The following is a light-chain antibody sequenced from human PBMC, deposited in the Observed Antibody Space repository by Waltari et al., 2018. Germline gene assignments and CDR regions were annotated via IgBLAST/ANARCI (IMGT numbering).Light chain of an antibody. J-gene: IGKJ1*01. CDR2: RAS. Sequence: VVTQSAATLSVSPGDRATLPCRTSQSIGRSLAWYQQRPRQAPRLLIYRASTMATGIPARVSVSGSETEFTLFFSGLQSEYCAVYYCQQYNNGPPGTFGQGTKFEI. V-gene: IGKV3-15*01. CDR3: QQYNNGPPGT. CDR1: QSIGRS.